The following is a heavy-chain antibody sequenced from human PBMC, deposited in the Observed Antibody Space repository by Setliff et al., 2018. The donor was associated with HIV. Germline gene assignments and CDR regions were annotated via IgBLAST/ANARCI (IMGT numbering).Heavy chain of an antibody. D-gene: IGHD3-10*01. V-gene: IGHV1-46*02. CDR1: GYTFNNYY. CDR3: ATDRTQTGMIMLRGRLTDPARYPLDY. J-gene: IGHJ4*02. CDR2: INPSGGST. Sequence: ASVKVSCKASGYTFNNYYMHWVRQAPGQGLEWMGIINPSGGSTSHAQRLQGRVTMTRDTSTTTAYMELTGLTSDDTAVYYCATDRTQTGMIMLRGRLTDPARYPLDYWGQGTLVTVSS.